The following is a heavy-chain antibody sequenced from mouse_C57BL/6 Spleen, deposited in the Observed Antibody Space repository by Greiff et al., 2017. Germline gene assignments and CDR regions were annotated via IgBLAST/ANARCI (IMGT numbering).Heavy chain of an antibody. Sequence: VQRVESGAELAKPGASVKLSCKASGYTFTSYWMHWVKQRPGQGLEWIGYINPSSGYTKYNQKFKEKATLTADKSSRPAYMQLSSLTYEDSADYYCARPATVVSFDYWGKGTTLTVSS. V-gene: IGHV1-7*01. CDR2: INPSSGYT. D-gene: IGHD1-1*01. CDR1: GYTFTSYW. CDR3: ARPATVVSFDY. J-gene: IGHJ2*01.